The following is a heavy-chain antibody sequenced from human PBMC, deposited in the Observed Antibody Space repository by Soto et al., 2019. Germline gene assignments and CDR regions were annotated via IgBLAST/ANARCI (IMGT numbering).Heavy chain of an antibody. D-gene: IGHD3-10*01. J-gene: IGHJ6*02. V-gene: IGHV1-18*01. CDR1: GYTSTSYG. Sequence: ASVKVSCKASGYTSTSYGISWVRQAPGQGLEWMGWISTYTGNTNYAQKLQGRVTMTTDTSTSTAYMELRSLRSDDTAVYYCARGYYYGSGRPTPGGMDVWGQGTTVTVSS. CDR3: ARGYYYGSGRPTPGGMDV. CDR2: ISTYTGNT.